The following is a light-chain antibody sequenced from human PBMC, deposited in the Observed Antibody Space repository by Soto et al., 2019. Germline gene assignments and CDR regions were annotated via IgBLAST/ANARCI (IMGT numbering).Light chain of an antibody. CDR3: AVWYDSLRGWV. Sequence: QSVLTQPPSASGTPGQRVTISCSGRFSNIGSNYVYWYQQLPGTAPKLLIFTNDQRTSGVPGRCSGSKSGTSASLAISGLRSEDEADYYCAVWYDSLRGWVFVGGTKVTVL. CDR2: TND. J-gene: IGLJ3*02. V-gene: IGLV1-47*02. CDR1: FSNIGSNY.